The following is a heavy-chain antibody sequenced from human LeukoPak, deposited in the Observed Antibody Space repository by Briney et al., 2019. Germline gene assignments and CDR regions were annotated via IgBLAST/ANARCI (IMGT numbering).Heavy chain of an antibody. CDR3: ARQSTSMVTFDY. V-gene: IGHV4-59*08. Sequence: PSETLSLTCTVSGAPLNNYYWNWVRQPPGKDLEWIGNVDYSGSTRYNPSLKSRATMSLDSSKNHFSLRLTSVTAADTAVYYCARQSTSMVTFDYWGQGTLVTVSS. CDR2: VDYSGST. D-gene: IGHD5-18*01. CDR1: GAPLNNYY. J-gene: IGHJ4*02.